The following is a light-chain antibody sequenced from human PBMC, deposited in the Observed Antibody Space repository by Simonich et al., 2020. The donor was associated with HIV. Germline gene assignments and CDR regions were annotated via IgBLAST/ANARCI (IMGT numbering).Light chain of an antibody. J-gene: IGKJ1*01. V-gene: IGKV3-20*01. CDR3: QQYYSTPWT. CDR1: QSVSSSY. CDR2: GAS. Sequence: EIVMTQSPATLSVSPGERATLSCRASQSVSSSYLAWYQQKPGQAPRLLIYGASGRATGIPDRFSGSGSGTDFTLTISSLQPEDFATYYCQQYYSTPWTFGQGTKVEIK.